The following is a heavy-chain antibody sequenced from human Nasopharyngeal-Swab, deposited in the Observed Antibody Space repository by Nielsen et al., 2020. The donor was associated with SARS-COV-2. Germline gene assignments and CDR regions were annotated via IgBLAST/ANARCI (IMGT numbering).Heavy chain of an antibody. CDR3: AKDPFTMIVGGDY. CDR1: GFTFSSYW. CDR2: IKQDGSEK. Sequence: GESLKISCAASGFTFSSYWMSRVRQAPGKGLEWVANIKQDGSEKYYVDSVKGRFTISRDNSKNTLYLQMNSLRAEDTAVYYCAKDPFTMIVGGDYWGQGTLVTVSS. V-gene: IGHV3-7*03. D-gene: IGHD3-22*01. J-gene: IGHJ4*02.